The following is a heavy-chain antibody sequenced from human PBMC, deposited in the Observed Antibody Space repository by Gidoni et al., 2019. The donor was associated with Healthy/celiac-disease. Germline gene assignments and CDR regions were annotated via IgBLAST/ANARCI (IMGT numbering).Heavy chain of an antibody. J-gene: IGHJ5*02. CDR1: GGPFSSYA. CDR3: ASLVAAAGTNWFDP. V-gene: IGHV1-69*04. Sequence: QVQLVQSGAEVKKPGSSVKVSCKASGGPFSSYAISWVRQAPGQGLEWMGRIIPILGIANYAQKFQGRVTITADKSTSTAYMELSSLRSEDTAVYYCASLVAAAGTNWFDPWGQGTLVTVSS. D-gene: IGHD6-13*01. CDR2: IIPILGIA.